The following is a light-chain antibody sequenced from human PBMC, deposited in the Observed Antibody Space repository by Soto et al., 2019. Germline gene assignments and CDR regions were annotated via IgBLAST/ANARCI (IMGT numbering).Light chain of an antibody. CDR2: GNS. J-gene: IGLJ1*01. CDR3: QYYDSSLSGFYV. Sequence: QSVLTQPPSVSGAPGQRVTISCTGSSSNIGAGYDVHWYQQLPGTAPKLLIYGNSNRPSGVPDRFSGSKSGTSASLAITGIQAEDEADYYCQYYDSSLSGFYVFGTGTKLTVL. V-gene: IGLV1-40*01. CDR1: SSNIGAGYD.